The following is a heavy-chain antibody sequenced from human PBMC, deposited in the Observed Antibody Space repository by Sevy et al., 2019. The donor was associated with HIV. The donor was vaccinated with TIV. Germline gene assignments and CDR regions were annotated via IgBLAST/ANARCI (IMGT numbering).Heavy chain of an antibody. J-gene: IGHJ4*02. Sequence: GGSLRLSCAASGFTFSNYAVNWVRQAPGKGLEWVSGISGSGGSGTKTNYADSVKGRFTISRDDSKNSLFLQLNSLRAEDTAIYYCARKYDSRGYFDYWGQGTLVTVSS. V-gene: IGHV3-23*01. CDR3: ARKYDSRGYFDY. D-gene: IGHD3-22*01. CDR1: GFTFSNYA. CDR2: ISGSGGSGTKT.